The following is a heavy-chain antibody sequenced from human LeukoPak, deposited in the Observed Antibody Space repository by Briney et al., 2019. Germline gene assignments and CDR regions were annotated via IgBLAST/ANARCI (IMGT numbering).Heavy chain of an antibody. D-gene: IGHD3-10*01. CDR2: TNADGTST. J-gene: IGHJ4*02. CDR1: GFTFSSYW. V-gene: IGHV3-74*01. Sequence: GGPLRLSCAASGFTFSSYWMHWVRQAPGKGLVWVSRTNADGTSTIYADSVKGRFTISRDNAKNTLYLQMNSLRAEDTAVYYCARDSHGGVDYWGQGTLVTVSS. CDR3: ARDSHGGVDY.